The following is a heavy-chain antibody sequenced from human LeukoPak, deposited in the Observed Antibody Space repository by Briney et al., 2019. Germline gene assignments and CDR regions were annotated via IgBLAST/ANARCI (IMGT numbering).Heavy chain of an antibody. CDR3: AIYYGSGRYYYAFDI. J-gene: IGHJ3*02. CDR1: GYSFTSYW. V-gene: IGHV5-10-1*01. CDR2: IDPSDSYT. Sequence: GESLKISCKGSGYSFTSYWISWVRQMPGKGLEWMGKIDPSDSYTNYSPSFQGHVTISADKSISTAYLQWSSLKASDTAMYYCAIYYGSGRYYYAFDIWGQGTMVTVSS. D-gene: IGHD3-10*01.